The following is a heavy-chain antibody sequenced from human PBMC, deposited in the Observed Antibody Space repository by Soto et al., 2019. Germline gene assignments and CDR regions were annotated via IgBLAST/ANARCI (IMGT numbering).Heavy chain of an antibody. CDR2: KSYTGST. V-gene: IGHV4-59*01. Sequence: SETLSLTCNVSGASITAFYWSWIRQTPGKGLEWIGYKSYTGSTNYNPSLKSRVTILLDTSKNSFSLTLSPVTAADTAVYYCARDPELHGLDHWGQGTLVTVSS. CDR3: ARDPELHGLDH. CDR1: GASITAFY. J-gene: IGHJ4*02. D-gene: IGHD2-21*01.